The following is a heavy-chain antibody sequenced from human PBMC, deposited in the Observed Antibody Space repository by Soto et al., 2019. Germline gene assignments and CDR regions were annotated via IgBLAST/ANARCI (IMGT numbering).Heavy chain of an antibody. V-gene: IGHV4-31*03. J-gene: IGHJ3*02. CDR1: CGSISSGAYY. CDR2: IYYSGTT. D-gene: IGHD2-2*01. CDR3: ARNPSHLCASTSCHAFDI. Sequence: SETLSLTSSVSCGSISSGAYYWNWIRQHPRKGLEWIGYIYYSGTTYYNPSLGSRVSISADTSKNQFSLKLNSVTVADTAVYYCARNPSHLCASTSCHAFDIWGQGTMVTVSS.